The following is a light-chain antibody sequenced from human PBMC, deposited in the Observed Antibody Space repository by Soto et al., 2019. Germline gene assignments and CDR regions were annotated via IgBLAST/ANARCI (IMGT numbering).Light chain of an antibody. V-gene: IGKV3-15*01. CDR1: QSVSSK. J-gene: IGKJ1*01. Sequence: EIVMTQSPATLSVSPGERATLSCRASQSVSSKLVWYQRRPGQAPRLLIYDASTRATGIPDRFSGSGSGTEFTLTISSLQPEDFAVYYCQQDYNLPWTFGHGTKVDIK. CDR2: DAS. CDR3: QQDYNLPWT.